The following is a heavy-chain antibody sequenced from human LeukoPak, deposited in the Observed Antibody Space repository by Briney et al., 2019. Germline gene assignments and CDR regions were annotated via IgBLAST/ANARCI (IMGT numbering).Heavy chain of an antibody. CDR3: ARSGVAVAGKVDY. CDR1: GGSISSYY. D-gene: IGHD6-19*01. J-gene: IGHJ4*02. V-gene: IGHV4-59*01. CDR2: IYYSGST. Sequence: PSETLSLTCTVSGGSISSYYWSWIRQPPGKGLEWIGYIYYSGSTNYNPSLKSRVTISVDTSKNQFSLKLSSVTDADTAVYYCARSGVAVAGKVDYWGQGTLVTVSS.